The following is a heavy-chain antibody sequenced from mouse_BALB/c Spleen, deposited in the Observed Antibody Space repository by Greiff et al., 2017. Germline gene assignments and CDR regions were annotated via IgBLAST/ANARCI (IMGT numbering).Heavy chain of an antibody. CDR1: GFTFSNYW. D-gene: IGHD1-1*01. CDR2: IRLKSNNYAT. CDR3: TRGFNDSDYYGSWYFDY. V-gene: IGHV6-6*02. J-gene: IGHJ2*01. Sequence: EVKLVESGGGLVQPGGSMKLSCVASGFTFSNYWMNWVRQSPEKGLEWVAEIRLKSNNYATHYAESVKGRFTISRDDSKSSVYLQMNNLRAEDTGIYYCTRGFNDSDYYGSWYFDYWGQGTTLTVSS.